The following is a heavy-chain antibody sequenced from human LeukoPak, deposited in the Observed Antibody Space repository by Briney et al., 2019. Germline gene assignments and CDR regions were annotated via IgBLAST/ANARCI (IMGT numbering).Heavy chain of an antibody. CDR1: GGSISSGGYY. J-gene: IGHJ4*02. D-gene: IGHD5-18*01. Sequence: SETLSLTCTVSGGSISSGGYYWSWIRQHPGKGLEWIGYIYTSGSTNYNPSLKSRVTMSVDTSKNQFSLKLSSVTAADTAVYYCARDRVDTAMVCLDYWGQGTLVTVSS. CDR3: ARDRVDTAMVCLDY. V-gene: IGHV4-61*08. CDR2: IYTSGST.